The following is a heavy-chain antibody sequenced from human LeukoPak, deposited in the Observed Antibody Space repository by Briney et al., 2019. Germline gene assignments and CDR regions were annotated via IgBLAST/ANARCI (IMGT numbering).Heavy chain of an antibody. Sequence: SETRSLTCAVYGGSFSGYYWSWIRQPPGKGLEWIGEINHSGSTNYNPSLKSRVTISVDTSKNQFSLKLSSVTAADTAVYYCARGKGIVPDGGKRPRVVSFDYWGQGTLVTVSS. J-gene: IGHJ4*02. CDR2: INHSGST. D-gene: IGHD4-23*01. CDR3: ARGKGIVPDGGKRPRVVSFDY. CDR1: GGSFSGYY. V-gene: IGHV4-34*01.